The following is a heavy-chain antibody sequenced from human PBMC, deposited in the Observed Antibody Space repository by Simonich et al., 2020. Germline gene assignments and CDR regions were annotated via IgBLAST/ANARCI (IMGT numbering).Heavy chain of an antibody. J-gene: IGHJ2*01. CDR3: AREAGDLWYFDL. Sequence: GGGVVQPGRSLRLSCAASGFTFSSYWMHWVRQAPGKGLVWVSRINSDGSSTSYADSVKGRFTISRDNAKNTLYLQMNSLRAEDTAVYYCAREAGDLWYFDLWGRGTLVTVSS. CDR1: GFTFSSYW. D-gene: IGHD7-27*01. CDR2: INSDGSST. V-gene: IGHV3-74*01.